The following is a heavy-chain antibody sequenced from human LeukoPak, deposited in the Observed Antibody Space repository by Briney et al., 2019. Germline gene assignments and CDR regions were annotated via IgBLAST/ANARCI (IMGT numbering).Heavy chain of an antibody. CDR2: IRYDGSNK. CDR3: AKGGGWEVQYYYYYMDV. V-gene: IGHV3-30*02. J-gene: IGHJ6*03. CDR1: GFTFSSYG. Sequence: GGSLRLSCAASGFTFSSYGMHWVRQAPGKGLEWVAFIRYDGSNKYYADSVKGRFTISRDNSKNTLYLKMNSLREDTAVYYCAKGGGWEVQYYYYYMDVWGKGTTVTISS. D-gene: IGHD1-26*01.